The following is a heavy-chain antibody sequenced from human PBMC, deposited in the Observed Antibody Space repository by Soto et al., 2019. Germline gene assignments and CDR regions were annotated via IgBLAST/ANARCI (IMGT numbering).Heavy chain of an antibody. J-gene: IGHJ4*02. V-gene: IGHV1-18*01. D-gene: IGHD5-12*01. CDR1: GYTFTSYG. Sequence: QVQLVQSGGEVKKPGASVKVSCKASGYTFTSYGVGWVRQAPGQGPEYMGWITVYNGNANYGQKFQDRVTMTVDTSTTTAYMELRNLIPADTAVYYCARWLQLRPLDYWGQGTLVTVSS. CDR2: ITVYNGNA. CDR3: ARWLQLRPLDY.